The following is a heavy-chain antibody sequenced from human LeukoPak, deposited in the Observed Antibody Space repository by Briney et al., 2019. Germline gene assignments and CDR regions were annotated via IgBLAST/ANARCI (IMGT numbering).Heavy chain of an antibody. CDR2: IYHSGST. Sequence: SETLSLTCTFSGYSISSGYYWGWIRQPPGKGLEWIGSIYHSGSTYYNPSLKSRVTISVDTSKNQFSLKLSSMTAADTAVYYCAREVAVASRSAFDIWGQGTMVTVSS. D-gene: IGHD6-19*01. J-gene: IGHJ3*02. V-gene: IGHV4-38-2*02. CDR3: AREVAVASRSAFDI. CDR1: GYSISSGYY.